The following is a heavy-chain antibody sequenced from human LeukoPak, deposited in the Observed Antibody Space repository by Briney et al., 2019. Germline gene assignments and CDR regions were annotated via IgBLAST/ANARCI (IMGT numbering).Heavy chain of an antibody. CDR1: GFTFSSYG. D-gene: IGHD3-10*01. J-gene: IGHJ4*02. Sequence: GRSLRLSCAASGFTFSSYGMYWVRQAPGKGLEWVAVISYDGSNTYYADSVKGRFTISRDNSKNMLYLQMNSLRAEDTAVYYCAKPYYYGSRSYMDYWGQGTLVTVSS. CDR3: AKPYYYGSRSYMDY. CDR2: ISYDGSNT. V-gene: IGHV3-30*18.